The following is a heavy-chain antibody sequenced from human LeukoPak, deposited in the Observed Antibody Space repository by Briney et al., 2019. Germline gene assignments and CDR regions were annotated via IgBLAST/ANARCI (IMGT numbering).Heavy chain of an antibody. CDR1: GGSIIGYW. V-gene: IGHV4-59*01. CDR2: IRYNGNT. CDR3: GRYASLSGPNLLDS. Sequence: PSETLSLTCTVSGGSIIGYWWSWIRQPPGKGLEWVGNIRYNGNTYSNPSLKSRVTISVDTSKNKFSMKLSSVTAADTAMYYCGRYASLSGPNLLDSCRRATLATFS. J-gene: IGHJ5*01. D-gene: IGHD2-8*01.